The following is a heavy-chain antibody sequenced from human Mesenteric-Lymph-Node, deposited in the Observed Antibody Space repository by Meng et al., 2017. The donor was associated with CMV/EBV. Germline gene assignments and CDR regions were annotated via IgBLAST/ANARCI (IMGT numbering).Heavy chain of an antibody. Sequence: ASVKVSCKASGYTFINYGFNWVRQAPGQGLEWMGWISAYNGNTNYAQKFQGRVIMTTDTSTSTAYMELRSLRSDDTAVYYCARSYYHDATGYFQYYFAYWGQGTLVTVSS. D-gene: IGHD3-9*01. CDR2: ISAYNGNT. CDR3: ARSYYHDATGYFQYYFAY. V-gene: IGHV1-18*01. J-gene: IGHJ4*02. CDR1: GYTFINYG.